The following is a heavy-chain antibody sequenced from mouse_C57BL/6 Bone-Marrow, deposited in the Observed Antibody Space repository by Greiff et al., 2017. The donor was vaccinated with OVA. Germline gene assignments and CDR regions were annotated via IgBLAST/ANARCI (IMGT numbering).Heavy chain of an antibody. V-gene: IGHV7-1*01. CDR3: ARDAGDYGRFAY. J-gene: IGHJ3*01. CDR2: SRNKANDYTT. Sequence: EVKLVESGGGLVQSGRSLRLSCATSGFTFSDFYMEWVRQAPGKGLEWIAASRNKANDYTTEYSASVKGRFIVSRDTSQSILYLQMNALRAEDTAIYYCARDAGDYGRFAYWGQGTLVTVSA. CDR1: GFTFSDFY. D-gene: IGHD2-4*01.